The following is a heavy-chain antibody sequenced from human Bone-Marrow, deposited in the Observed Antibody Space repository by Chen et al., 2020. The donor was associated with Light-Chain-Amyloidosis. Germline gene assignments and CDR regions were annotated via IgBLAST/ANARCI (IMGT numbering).Heavy chain of an antibody. CDR3: ARPATPIGRIWFDP. D-gene: IGHD2-15*01. CDR2: IYTSGST. V-gene: IGHV4-39*01. CDR1: GDSIDNYFYY. Sequence: QLQLQASGPGLVRPSETLSLTCTVSGDSIDNYFYYWGWIRQAPGKGLEWIGTIYTSGSTYYNPSLKSRVAMSVDTSKKQFSLILNSVTAADTAMYYCARPATPIGRIWFDPWGQGILVTVSS. J-gene: IGHJ5*02.